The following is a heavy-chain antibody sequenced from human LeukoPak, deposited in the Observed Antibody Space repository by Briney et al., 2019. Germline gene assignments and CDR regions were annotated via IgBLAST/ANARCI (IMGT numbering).Heavy chain of an antibody. V-gene: IGHV3-74*01. CDR3: ARDRPFWN. CDR2: IKLDENTA. D-gene: IGHD3-3*01. Sequence: PGGSLRLSCAASGLSSTIYWMHWVRQVPRKGLVWVSRIKLDENTAYYADFVKGRFTISRDDAKTTVYLQMNSLRAEDSAVYYCARDRPFWNWGQGTLVTVSS. J-gene: IGHJ4*02. CDR1: GLSSTIYW.